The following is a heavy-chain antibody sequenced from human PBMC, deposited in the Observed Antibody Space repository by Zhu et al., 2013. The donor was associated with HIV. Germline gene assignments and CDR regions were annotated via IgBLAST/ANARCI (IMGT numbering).Heavy chain of an antibody. CDR3: ATPSVNDYGDFLDTFDI. D-gene: IGHD4-17*01. V-gene: IGHV1-24*01. J-gene: IGHJ3*02. CDR2: FDPESGET. Sequence: QVQLVQSGGEVAKPGASVNVSCKVSGHSASELSIQWVRQAPGEGLQWMGGFDPESGETVYAQKWQRRVTMTEDTITNTAYMEVNNLKFEDTAVYYCATPSVNDYGDFLDTFDIW. CDR1: GHSASELS.